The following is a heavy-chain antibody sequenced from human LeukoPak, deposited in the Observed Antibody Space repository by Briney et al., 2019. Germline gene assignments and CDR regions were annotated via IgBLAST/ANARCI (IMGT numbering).Heavy chain of an antibody. CDR2: IKSKTDGGTT. CDR3: YTYYYDSSGYYYGYY. Sequence: ETLSLTCAVYGGSFSDYYWSWVRQAPGKGLEWVGRIKSKTDGGTTDYAAPVKGRFTISRDDSKNTLYLQMNSLKTEDTAVYYCYTYYYDSSGYYYGYYWGQGTLVTVSS. J-gene: IGHJ4*02. D-gene: IGHD3-22*01. V-gene: IGHV3-15*01. CDR1: GGSFSDYY.